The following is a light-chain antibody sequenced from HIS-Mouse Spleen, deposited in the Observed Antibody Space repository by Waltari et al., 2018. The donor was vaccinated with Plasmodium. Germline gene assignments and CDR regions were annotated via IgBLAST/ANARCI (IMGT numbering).Light chain of an antibody. J-gene: IGLJ3*02. CDR1: ALPKKY. CDR2: EDS. V-gene: IGLV3-10*01. Sequence: SYELTQPPSVSVSPGQTARITCSGDALPKKYAYWYQQKSGQAPVLVIYEDSKRPSGITERFSGSSSGKMATLTIGGAQVEDEADDYCYSTDSSGNHRVFGGGTKLTVL. CDR3: YSTDSSGNHRV.